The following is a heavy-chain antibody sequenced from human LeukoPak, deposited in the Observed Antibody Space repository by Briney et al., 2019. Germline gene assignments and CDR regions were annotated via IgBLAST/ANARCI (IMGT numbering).Heavy chain of an antibody. J-gene: IGHJ6*02. V-gene: IGHV3-21*04. Sequence: GGSLRLSCAASGFTFSSYSMNWVRQAPGKGLEWVSSISSSSSYIYYADSVEGRFTISRDNAKNSLYLQMNSLRAEDTALYYCAKDMGYGQYYYYGMDVWGQGTTVTVSS. D-gene: IGHD5-18*01. CDR2: ISSSSSYI. CDR3: AKDMGYGQYYYYGMDV. CDR1: GFTFSSYS.